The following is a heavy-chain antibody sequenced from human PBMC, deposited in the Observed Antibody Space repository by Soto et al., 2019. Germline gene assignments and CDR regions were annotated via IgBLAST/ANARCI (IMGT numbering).Heavy chain of an antibody. CDR1: GFTFSSYG. CDR2: ISYDGSNK. J-gene: IGHJ6*01. Sequence: QVQLVESGGGVVQPGRSLRLSCAASGFTFSSYGMHWVRQAPGKGLEWVAVISYDGSNKYYADSVKGRFTISRDNSKNTLYLQMNSLRAEDTAVYYCAKDISSSSWFGMDVW. D-gene: IGHD6-13*01. V-gene: IGHV3-30*18. CDR3: AKDISSSSWFGMDV.